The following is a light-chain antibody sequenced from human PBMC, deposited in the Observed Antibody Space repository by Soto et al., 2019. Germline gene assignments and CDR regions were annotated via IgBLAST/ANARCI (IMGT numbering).Light chain of an antibody. CDR1: QSISSW. J-gene: IGKJ4*01. CDR3: QKYNSAPLT. Sequence: DIQMTQSPSTLSASVGDRVTITCRASQSISSWLAWYQQKPGKAPKLPIYDASTLESGVPSRFSGSGSGTEFTLTISSLQPDDFATYYCQKYNSAPLTFGGGTKVDIK. CDR2: DAS. V-gene: IGKV1-5*01.